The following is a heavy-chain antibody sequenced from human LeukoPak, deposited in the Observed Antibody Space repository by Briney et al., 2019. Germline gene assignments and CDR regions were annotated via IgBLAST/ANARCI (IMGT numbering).Heavy chain of an antibody. CDR3: AKSLGSSGWYLWDAFDI. J-gene: IGHJ3*02. D-gene: IGHD6-19*01. Sequence: GGSLRLSCAASGFTFSSYAMSWVRQAPGKGLEWVSAISGSGGSTYYADSVKGRFTISRDNSKNALYLQMNSLRAEDTAVYYCAKSLGSSGWYLWDAFDIWGQGTMVTVSS. CDR1: GFTFSSYA. V-gene: IGHV3-23*01. CDR2: ISGSGGST.